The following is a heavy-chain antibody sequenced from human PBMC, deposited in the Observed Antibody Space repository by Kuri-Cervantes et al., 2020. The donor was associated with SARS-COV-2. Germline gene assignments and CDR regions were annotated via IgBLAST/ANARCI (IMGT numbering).Heavy chain of an antibody. J-gene: IGHJ4*02. CDR1: GFTFSSYS. CDR2: ISSSSSTI. D-gene: IGHD2-8*02. V-gene: IGHV3-48*02. CDR3: ARGYCTGGVCWKPFDY. Sequence: GESLKISCAASGFTFSSYSMNWVRQAPGKGLEWVSYISSSSSTIYYADSVKGRFTISRNNAKNSLYLHMNSLRDEDTAVYYCARGYCTGGVCWKPFDYWGQGTLVTVSS.